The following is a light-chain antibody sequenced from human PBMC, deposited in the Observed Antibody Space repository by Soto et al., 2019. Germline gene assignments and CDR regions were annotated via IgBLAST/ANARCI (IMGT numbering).Light chain of an antibody. CDR1: ESVRNN. CDR2: GAS. CDR3: QQYVNWPPWT. J-gene: IGKJ1*01. V-gene: IGKV3-15*01. Sequence: IVMTQSPDTLSVSPGDRATLTCRASESVRNNLAWYQLRPGQAPRLLIYGASTRATGIPARFSGSGSGTEFTLTISSLQSEDFAVYYCQQYVNWPPWTFGQGTKVEIK.